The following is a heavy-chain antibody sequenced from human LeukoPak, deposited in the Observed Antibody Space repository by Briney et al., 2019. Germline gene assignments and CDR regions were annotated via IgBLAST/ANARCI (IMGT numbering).Heavy chain of an antibody. J-gene: IGHJ4*02. CDR2: IYSGGTT. D-gene: IGHD4-17*01. V-gene: IGHV3-53*01. CDR3: ARCNYGSDYFDY. Sequence: GGSLRLSCAASGFTVSSNYMSWVRQAPGKGLEWVSVIYSGGTTYCADSVKGRFSISRDNSKNTLYLQVDSLRAEDTAVYYCARCNYGSDYFDYWGQGTLVTVSS. CDR1: GFTVSSNY.